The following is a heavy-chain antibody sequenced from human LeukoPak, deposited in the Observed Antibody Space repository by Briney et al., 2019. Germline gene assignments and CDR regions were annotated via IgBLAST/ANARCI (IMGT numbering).Heavy chain of an antibody. D-gene: IGHD6-13*01. CDR2: ISYDGSNK. J-gene: IGHJ4*02. CDR3: AKDQPPYSSSWYPGPYFDY. CDR1: GFIFSAYW. V-gene: IGHV3-30*18. Sequence: PGGSLRLSCAASGFIFSAYWVTWVRQAPGKGLEWVAVISYDGSNKYYADSVKGRFTISRDNSKNTLYLQMNSLRAEDTAVYYCAKDQPPYSSSWYPGPYFDYWGQGTLVTVSS.